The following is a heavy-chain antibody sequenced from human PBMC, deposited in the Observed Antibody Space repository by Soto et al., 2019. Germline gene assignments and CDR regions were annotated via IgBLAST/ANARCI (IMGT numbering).Heavy chain of an antibody. CDR1: GGFISNYY. D-gene: IGHD1-26*01. V-gene: IGHV4-59*08. J-gene: IGHJ3*02. Sequence: SETLSLTCTVSGGFISNYYWSWIRQSPGKGLEWIAYIYYSGSTNYNPSLKSRVTISVDTSKNQFSLKLSSVTAADTAVYYCARHTRWGGSFDDPFDIWGQGTMVT. CDR3: ARHTRWGGSFDDPFDI. CDR2: IYYSGST.